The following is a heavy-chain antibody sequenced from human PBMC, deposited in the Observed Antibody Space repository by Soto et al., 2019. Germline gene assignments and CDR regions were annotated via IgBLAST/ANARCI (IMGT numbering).Heavy chain of an antibody. D-gene: IGHD6-6*01. CDR2: INPNSGGT. CDR3: AREARSIAARPIDY. J-gene: IGHJ4*02. V-gene: IGHV1-2*02. Sequence: ASVKVSCKASGYTFTGYYMHWVRQAPGQGLEWMGWINPNSGGTNYAQKFQGRVTMTRDTSISTAYMELSRLRSDDTAVYYCAREARSIAARPIDYWGQGTLVTVSS. CDR1: GYTFTGYY.